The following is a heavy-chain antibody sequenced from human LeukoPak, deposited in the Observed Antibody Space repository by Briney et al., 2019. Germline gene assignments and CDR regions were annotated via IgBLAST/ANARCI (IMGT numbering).Heavy chain of an antibody. V-gene: IGHV1-2*02. CDR1: GYTFTGYY. CDR3: ARDYGRGYSYGYDY. J-gene: IGHJ4*02. CDR2: INPNSGGT. Sequence: ASVKVSCKASGYTFTGYYMHWVRQAPGQGLEWMGWINPNSGGTNYAQKFQGRVTMTRDTSISTAYMELSRLRSDDTAVYYCARDYGRGYSYGYDYWGQGTLVTVSS. D-gene: IGHD5-18*01.